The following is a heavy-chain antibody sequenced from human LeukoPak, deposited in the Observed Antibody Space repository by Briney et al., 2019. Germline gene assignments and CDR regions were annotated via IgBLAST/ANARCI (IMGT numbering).Heavy chain of an antibody. CDR3: ARDRYDYVWGSYPFDY. D-gene: IGHD3-16*02. CDR1: GFTFSSYS. CDR2: ISSSSSTI. J-gene: IGHJ4*02. V-gene: IGHV3-48*04. Sequence: GGSLRLSCAASGFTFSSYSMNWVRQAPGKGLEWVSYISSSSSTIYYADSVKGRYTISRDNAKNSLYLQMNSLRAEDTAIYYCARDRYDYVWGSYPFDYWGQGTLVTVSS.